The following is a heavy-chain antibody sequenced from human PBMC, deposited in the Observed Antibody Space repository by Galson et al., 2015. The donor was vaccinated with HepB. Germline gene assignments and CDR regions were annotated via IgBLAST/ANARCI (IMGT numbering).Heavy chain of an antibody. J-gene: IGHJ6*02. CDR3: ARGLCQQQLRCYYYGMDV. CDR1: GGTFSSFA. V-gene: IGHV1-69*13. CDR2: IIPIFGTA. Sequence: SVKVSCKASGGTFSSFAISWVRQAPGQGLEWMGGIIPIFGTANYAQKFQGRVTITADESTSTAYMELSSLRSEDTAVYYCARGLCQQQLRCYYYGMDVWGQGTTVTVSS. D-gene: IGHD6-13*01.